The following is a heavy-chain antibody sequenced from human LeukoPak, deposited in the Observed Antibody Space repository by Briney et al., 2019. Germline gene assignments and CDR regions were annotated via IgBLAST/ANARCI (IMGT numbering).Heavy chain of an antibody. J-gene: IGHJ6*03. CDR3: VRERNPLLRSYYPSRANYYYYYMDV. D-gene: IGHD1-26*01. CDR1: GFTFSSYG. V-gene: IGHV3-30*02. Sequence: PGGSLRLFCAASGFTFSSYGMHWVRQAPGKGLEWVAFIRYDGSNKYYADSVKGRFTISRDNSKNTLYLQMNSLRAEDTAVYYCVRERNPLLRSYYPSRANYYYYYMDVWGKGTTVTISS. CDR2: IRYDGSNK.